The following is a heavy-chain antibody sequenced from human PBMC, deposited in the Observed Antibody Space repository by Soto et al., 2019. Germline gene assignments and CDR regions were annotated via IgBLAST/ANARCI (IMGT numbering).Heavy chain of an antibody. D-gene: IGHD3-10*01. CDR1: GLTFSSYA. J-gene: IGHJ4*02. CDR3: AKRFRGVLLNPEVD. V-gene: IGHV3-23*01. CDR2: ISGSGGYT. Sequence: EVQLLESGGDLVQPGGSLRLSCVASGLTFSSYAMSWVRQAPGKGLEWVSVISGSGGYTDYADSVKGRFTISRDTPKITLYLQMNSLRAEDTALYYCAKRFRGVLLNPEVDWGQGTLVTVSS.